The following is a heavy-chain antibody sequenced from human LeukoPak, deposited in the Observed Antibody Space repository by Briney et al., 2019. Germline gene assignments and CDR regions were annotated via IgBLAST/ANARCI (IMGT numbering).Heavy chain of an antibody. CDR1: GFIFTSYW. CDR2: IKDDGSEK. Sequence: GGSLRLSCAASGFIFTSYWMSWVRQAPGKGLEWVANIKDDGSEKYYADSVKGRFTISRDNVKNSLYLQMNSLRAEDTAVYYCARDARLNWNSDYWGQGTLVTVSS. D-gene: IGHD1-1*01. V-gene: IGHV3-7*01. J-gene: IGHJ4*02. CDR3: ARDARLNWNSDY.